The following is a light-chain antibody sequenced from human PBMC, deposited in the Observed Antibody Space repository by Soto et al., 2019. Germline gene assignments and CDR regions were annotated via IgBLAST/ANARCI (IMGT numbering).Light chain of an antibody. V-gene: IGKV3D-20*02. J-gene: IGKJ1*01. Sequence: EIVMTQSPATLSVSPGERATLSCRASQSVSSSYLAWYQQKPGQAPRLLIYGASSRATGIPDRFSGSGSGTDFTLTISDVQPEDFAVYYCHQRQSWPRTFGQGTKVDI. CDR1: QSVSSSY. CDR2: GAS. CDR3: HQRQSWPRT.